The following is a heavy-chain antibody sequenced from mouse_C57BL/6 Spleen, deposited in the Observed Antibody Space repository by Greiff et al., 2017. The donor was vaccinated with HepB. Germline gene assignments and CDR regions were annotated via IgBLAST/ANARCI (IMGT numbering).Heavy chain of an antibody. D-gene: IGHD1-1*02. J-gene: IGHJ4*01. CDR3: AREGAGVEAMDY. V-gene: IGHV3-6*01. CDR1: GYSITSGYY. Sequence: DVKLQESGPGLVKPSQSLSLTCSVTGYSITSGYYWNWIRQFPGNKLEWMGYISYDGSNNYNPSLKNRISITRDTSKNQFFLKLNSVTTEDTATYYCAREGAGVEAMDYWGQGTSVTVSS. CDR2: ISYDGSN.